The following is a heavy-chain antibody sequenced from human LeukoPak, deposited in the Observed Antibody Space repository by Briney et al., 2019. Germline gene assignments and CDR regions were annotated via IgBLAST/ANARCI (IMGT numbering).Heavy chain of an antibody. J-gene: IGHJ6*03. CDR1: GFTFSSYW. CDR3: ASRYSSGWYYYYYMDV. D-gene: IGHD6-19*01. CDR2: IKQDGSEK. Sequence: GGSLRLSCAASGFTFSSYWMSWVRQAPGKGLEWVANIKQDGSEKYYVDSVKGRFTISRDNAKNSLYLQMNSLRAEDTAVYYCASRYSSGWYYYYYMDVWGKGTTVTVSS. V-gene: IGHV3-7*01.